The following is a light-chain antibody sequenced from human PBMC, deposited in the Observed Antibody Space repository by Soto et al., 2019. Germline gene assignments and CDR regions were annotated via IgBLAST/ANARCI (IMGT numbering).Light chain of an antibody. V-gene: IGKV1-8*01. CDR3: QQYFDVPFT. CDR1: QGISSY. CDR2: WAS. J-gene: IGKJ4*01. Sequence: AIRMTQSPSSFSASTGDRVTITCRASQGISSYLAWYQQKPGQPPQLIIYWASTRESGVPERFSGSGSGTDFTLTISSLEAEDVAFYWCQQYFDVPFTFGGGTKVEI.